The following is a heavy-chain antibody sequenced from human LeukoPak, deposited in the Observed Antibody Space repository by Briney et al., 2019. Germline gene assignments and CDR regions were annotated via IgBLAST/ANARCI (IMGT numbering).Heavy chain of an antibody. CDR1: GFTFVDYG. CDR3: AKAPFGSGSYYVNF. V-gene: IGHV3-23*01. Sequence: PGGSLRLSCATSGFTFVDYGLSWVRRAPGKGLEWVSAIRGAGDITDYADSVKGRFTISRDNSKSMLYLQMSSLRAEDTAIYYCAKAPFGSGSYYVNFWGQGTLVTVSS. CDR2: IRGAGDIT. J-gene: IGHJ4*02. D-gene: IGHD3-10*01.